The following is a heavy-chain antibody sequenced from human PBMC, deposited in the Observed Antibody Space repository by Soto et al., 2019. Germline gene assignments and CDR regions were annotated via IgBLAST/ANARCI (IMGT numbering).Heavy chain of an antibody. V-gene: IGHV1-3*01. J-gene: IGHJ5*01. CDR3: ASGSPLGRDS. Sequence: QVQLVQSGAEVKKPGASVKVSCKASGYTFTTYAMHWVRQAPGQRLEWMGWINAGNGNTKYSQKFQGRVTITRDTSASTADMELSSLRSEDTSVYYCASGSPLGRDSWGQGTLVTTPS. D-gene: IGHD1-26*01. CDR2: INAGNGNT. CDR1: GYTFTTYA.